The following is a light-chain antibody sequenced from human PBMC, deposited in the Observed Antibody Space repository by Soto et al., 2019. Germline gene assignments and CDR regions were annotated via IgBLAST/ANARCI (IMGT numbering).Light chain of an antibody. CDR1: TGTVTTYHF. CDR3: LLYYDPIRV. J-gene: IGLJ1*01. CDR2: DTR. Sequence: QAVVTQEPSLTVSPGGTVTLTFGSSTGTVTTYHFPYWFQQKPGQAPTALIFDTRNRHSWTPARFSGSLLGGKAALTLSGAEPEDEADYYCLLYYDPIRVFGGGTKVTVL. V-gene: IGLV7-46*01.